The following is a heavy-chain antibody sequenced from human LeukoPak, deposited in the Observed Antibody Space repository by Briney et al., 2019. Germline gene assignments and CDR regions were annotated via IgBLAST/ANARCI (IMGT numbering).Heavy chain of an antibody. CDR3: ARGMGNYVSFDY. D-gene: IGHD1-7*01. Sequence: GGSLRLSXAASGFTFYDYGMSWVRQAPGKGLEWVSGINWNGGSTGYADSVKGRFTISRDNAKNSLYLQMNSLRAEDTALYYCARGMGNYVSFDYWGQGTLVTVSS. V-gene: IGHV3-20*04. CDR1: GFTFYDYG. CDR2: INWNGGST. J-gene: IGHJ4*02.